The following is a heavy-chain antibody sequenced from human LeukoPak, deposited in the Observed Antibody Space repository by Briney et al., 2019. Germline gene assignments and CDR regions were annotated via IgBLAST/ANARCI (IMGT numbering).Heavy chain of an antibody. Sequence: PSETLSLTCTVSGGSISNHYWSWIRQPPGKGLEWIGYIYYSGSTNYNSSLKSRVTISVDTSKNQFSLRLSSVTAADTAVYYCARQVTFGYAYGYYFDFWGQGALVTVSS. J-gene: IGHJ4*02. CDR3: ARQVTFGYAYGYYFDF. CDR1: GGSISNHY. V-gene: IGHV4-59*08. CDR2: IYYSGST. D-gene: IGHD5-18*01.